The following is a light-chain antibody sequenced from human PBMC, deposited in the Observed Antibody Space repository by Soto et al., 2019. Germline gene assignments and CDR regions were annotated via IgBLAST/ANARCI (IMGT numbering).Light chain of an antibody. CDR1: SSDVGSYNL. CDR2: EGS. Sequence: QSVLTQPASVSGSPGQSITISCTGTSSDVGSYNLVSWYQQHPGKAPKLMIYEGSKRPSGVSNRFSGSKSGNTASLTISGLQAEDEAAYYCCSYAGSSTLGVFGTGTKVTVL. V-gene: IGLV2-23*01. CDR3: CSYAGSSTLGV. J-gene: IGLJ1*01.